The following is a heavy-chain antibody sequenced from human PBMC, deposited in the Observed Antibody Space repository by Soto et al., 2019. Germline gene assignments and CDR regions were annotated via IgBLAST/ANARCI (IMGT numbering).Heavy chain of an antibody. CDR1: GYTFINYH. J-gene: IGHJ4*02. V-gene: IGHV1-18*01. CDR3: AKSPRGEMATD. D-gene: IGHD5-12*01. Sequence: QVQLVQSGGEVKKPGASVTVSCKASGYTFINYHITWVRQAPGQGLEWMAWINTYNDMTDYAQRFQGRVTMTRDTSTSTAYMELRNLGSDDTDVYFCAKSPRGEMATDWGQGTLVTVSS. CDR2: INTYNDMT.